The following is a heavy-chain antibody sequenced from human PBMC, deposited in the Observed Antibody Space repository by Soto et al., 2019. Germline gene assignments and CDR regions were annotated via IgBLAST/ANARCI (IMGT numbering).Heavy chain of an antibody. CDR3: ARGEVTTGVF. J-gene: IGHJ4*02. CDR1: GGSVGGYY. CDR2: INHSGSI. Sequence: SETLSLTCAVYGGSVGGYYWSWVRQPPGKGLEWIGEINHSGSITYAPSLKSRVTMSVDTSKNQFSLRLNSVTAADTAVYYCARGEVTTGVFWGQGTQVTVAS. V-gene: IGHV4-34*01. D-gene: IGHD4-17*01.